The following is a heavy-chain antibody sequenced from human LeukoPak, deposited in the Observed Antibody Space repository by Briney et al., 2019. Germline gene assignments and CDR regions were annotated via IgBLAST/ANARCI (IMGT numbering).Heavy chain of an antibody. J-gene: IGHJ6*03. CDR1: GGSFSGYY. Sequence: RTSETLSLTCAVYGGSFSGYYWSWIRQPPGKGPEWIGEINHSGSTNYNPSLKSRVTISVDTSKNQFSLKLSSVTAADTAVYYCARGLPTDWLWAYYYYMDVWGKGTTVTVSS. CDR2: INHSGST. V-gene: IGHV4-34*01. D-gene: IGHD3-9*01. CDR3: ARGLPTDWLWAYYYYMDV.